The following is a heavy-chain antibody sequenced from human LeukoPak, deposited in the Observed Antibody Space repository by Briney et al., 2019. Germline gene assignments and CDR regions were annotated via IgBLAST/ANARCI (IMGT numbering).Heavy chain of an antibody. J-gene: IGHJ4*02. Sequence: GGSLRLSCAASGFSFSSSAMHWVRQAPGKGLEYVSAITNNGGYTYYANSVKGRFTISRDNSKNTLYLQMVSLRTEDMAVYYCAGASPDGFYDYWGQGTLVTVSS. V-gene: IGHV3-64*01. CDR2: ITNNGGYT. CDR3: AGASPDGFYDY. D-gene: IGHD3-22*01. CDR1: GFSFSSSA.